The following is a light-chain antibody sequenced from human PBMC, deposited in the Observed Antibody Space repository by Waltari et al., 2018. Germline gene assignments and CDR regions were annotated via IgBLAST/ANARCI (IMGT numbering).Light chain of an antibody. CDR1: QSVSSY. Sequence: DIVLTPSPATLSLSPGVSATPSCRASQSVSSYLAWYQQKPGQAPRLLIYDASNRATGIPARFSGSGSGTDFTLTISSLEPEDFAVYYCQQRSNWPLTFGGGTKVEIK. CDR2: DAS. J-gene: IGKJ4*01. V-gene: IGKV3-11*01. CDR3: QQRSNWPLT.